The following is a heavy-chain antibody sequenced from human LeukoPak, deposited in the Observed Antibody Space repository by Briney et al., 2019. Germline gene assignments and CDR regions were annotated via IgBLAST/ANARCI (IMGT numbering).Heavy chain of an antibody. D-gene: IGHD3-22*01. J-gene: IGHJ4*02. CDR1: GYTFTSYA. CDR3: ARGRYYYDSSGYYWFDY. CDR2: INTNTGNP. V-gene: IGHV7-4-1*02. Sequence: ASVKVSCKASGYTFTSYAMNWVRQAPGQGLEWMGWINTNTGNPTHAQGFTGRFVFSLDTSVSTAYLQISSLKAEDTAVYYCARGRYYYDSSGYYWFDYWGQGTLVTVSS.